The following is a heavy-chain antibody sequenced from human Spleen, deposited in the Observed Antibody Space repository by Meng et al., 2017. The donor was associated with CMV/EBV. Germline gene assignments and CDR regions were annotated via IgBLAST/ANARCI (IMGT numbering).Heavy chain of an antibody. CDR2: IHPHRGDT. V-gene: IGHV1-2*02. Sequence: ASVKVSCKASGYTSAGFYMHWVRQAPGQGLEWMGWIHPHRGDTNYAQQFQGRVTLTRDTSINTGYMELTRLTSDDTAVYYCARDNNWGPDYWGQGTLVTVSS. CDR1: GYTSAGFY. D-gene: IGHD7-27*01. J-gene: IGHJ4*02. CDR3: ARDNNWGPDY.